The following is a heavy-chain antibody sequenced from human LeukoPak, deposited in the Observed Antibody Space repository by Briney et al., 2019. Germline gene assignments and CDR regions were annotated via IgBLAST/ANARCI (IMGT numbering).Heavy chain of an antibody. CDR3: STTPPAPIYHYAWGSYRSAEWSAP. Sequence: GASVKVSCKVSGYTLTELSMHWVRQAPGKGREGMGGFDPEDGETIYAQKFQGRVTITEDTSTDTAYMEVSSLRSEGRAGFYLSTTPPAPIYHYAWGSYRSAEWSAPWGQGTLATVYS. V-gene: IGHV1-24*01. CDR2: FDPEDGET. J-gene: IGHJ5*02. D-gene: IGHD3-16*02. CDR1: GYTLTELS.